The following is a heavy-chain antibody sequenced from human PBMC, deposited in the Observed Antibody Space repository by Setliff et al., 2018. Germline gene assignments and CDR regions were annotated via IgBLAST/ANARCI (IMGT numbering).Heavy chain of an antibody. Sequence: PSETLSLTCAVYGGSFSGYSWTWIRQPPGKGLEWIGDINHSGSTNYSPSLKSRLTISVDPSKNQVSLQLKSATTADTAVYYCARDRTAYNYGMDIWGQGTTVTVSS. CDR2: INHSGST. D-gene: IGHD5-18*01. J-gene: IGHJ6*02. CDR3: ARDRTAYNYGMDI. V-gene: IGHV4-34*01. CDR1: GGSFSGYS.